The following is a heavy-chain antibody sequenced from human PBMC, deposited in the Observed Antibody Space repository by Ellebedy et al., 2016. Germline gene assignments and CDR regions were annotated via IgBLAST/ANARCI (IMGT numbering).Heavy chain of an antibody. V-gene: IGHV3-21*01. CDR3: ARGDWLFGY. CDR2: ISSSSSYI. J-gene: IGHJ4*02. CDR1: GFTFSSYS. Sequence: GESLKISXAASGFTFSSYSMNWVRQAPGKGLEWVSSISSSSSYIYYADSVKGRFTISRDNAKNSLYLQMNSLRAEDTAVYYCARGDWLFGYWGQGTLVTVSS. D-gene: IGHD3-9*01.